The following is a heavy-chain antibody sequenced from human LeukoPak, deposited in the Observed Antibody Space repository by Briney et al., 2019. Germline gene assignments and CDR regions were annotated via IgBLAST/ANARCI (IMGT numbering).Heavy chain of an antibody. Sequence: SETLSLTCTVSGDSISSSTYYWGWIRQPPGKGLEWIGSISYSGSTYYNPSLKSRVTISVDTSKNQFSLTLSSVTAADTAVYYCARLGYSASSVYYWGQGTLVTVSS. CDR1: GDSISSSTYY. CDR3: ARLGYSASSVYY. CDR2: ISYSGST. D-gene: IGHD6-6*01. V-gene: IGHV4-39*01. J-gene: IGHJ4*02.